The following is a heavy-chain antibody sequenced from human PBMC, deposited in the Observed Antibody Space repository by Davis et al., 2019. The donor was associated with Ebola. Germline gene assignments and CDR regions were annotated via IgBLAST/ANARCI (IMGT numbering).Heavy chain of an antibody. Sequence: MPSETLSLTCAVSGGSISSGGYSWSWIRQPPGKGLEWIGYIDYSGGSNYNPSLKSRVTISLDTSKSEFSLKVGSVTAADTAVYFCARARRYTARQDAFDIWGQGTVVIVSS. D-gene: IGHD1-14*01. CDR3: ARARRYTARQDAFDI. V-gene: IGHV4-61*08. CDR1: GGSISSGGYS. CDR2: IDYSGGS. J-gene: IGHJ3*02.